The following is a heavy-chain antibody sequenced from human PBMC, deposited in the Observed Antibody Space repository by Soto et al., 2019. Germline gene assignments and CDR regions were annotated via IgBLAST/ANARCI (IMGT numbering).Heavy chain of an antibody. J-gene: IGHJ6*02. D-gene: IGHD1-1*01. CDR3: ARAPTNGQGYYYYGMDV. Sequence: SETLSLTCTVSGGSISSYYWSWIRQPPGKGLEWIGYIYYSGSTNCNPSLKSRVTISVDTSKNQFSLKLSSVTAADTAVYYCARAPTNGQGYYYYGMDVWGQGTTVTVSS. V-gene: IGHV4-59*01. CDR1: GGSISSYY. CDR2: IYYSGST.